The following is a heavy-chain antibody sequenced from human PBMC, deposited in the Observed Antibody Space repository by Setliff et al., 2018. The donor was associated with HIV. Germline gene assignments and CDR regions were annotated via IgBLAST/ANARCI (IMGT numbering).Heavy chain of an antibody. CDR3: ARADYRIYYDSSGSPSRWFDP. J-gene: IGHJ5*02. CDR1: GYTFTSYA. D-gene: IGHD3-22*01. V-gene: IGHV1-3*01. Sequence: GASVKVSCKASGYTFTSYAIHWVRQAPGQRLEWMGWITVGDGNTKYSQKFQGRITITRDTSASTAYMELSSLRSDDTAVYYCARADYRIYYDSSGSPSRWFDPWGQGTLVTVSS. CDR2: ITVGDGNT.